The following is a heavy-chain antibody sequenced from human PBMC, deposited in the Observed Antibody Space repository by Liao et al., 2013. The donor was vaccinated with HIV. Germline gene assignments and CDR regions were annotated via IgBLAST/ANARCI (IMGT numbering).Heavy chain of an antibody. CDR1: GDSISSGSHY. Sequence: QVQLQESGPGLVKPSQTLSLACTVSGDSISSGSHYWTWIRQPRPGRGLEWIGRISGTGITNYSPSLESRVTISVDTSKNTFSLRLTSVTAADTAVYYCARGAGRQLVSWYFDLWGRGTLVTVSS. D-gene: IGHD6-6*01. V-gene: IGHV4-61*02. CDR2: ISGTGIT. CDR3: ARGAGRQLVSWYFDL. J-gene: IGHJ2*01.